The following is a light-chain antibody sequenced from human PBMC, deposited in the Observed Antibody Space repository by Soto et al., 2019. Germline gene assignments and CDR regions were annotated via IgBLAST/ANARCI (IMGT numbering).Light chain of an antibody. J-gene: IGKJ4*01. CDR2: AAS. CDR1: QTIDSW. Sequence: DIQMTQSPSPLSASVGDRVTITCLASQTIDSWLAWYQQRPGKIPNLMIYAASTLQAGVPSRFSGSGSGTDFTLTISSLQPEDVAAYYCQKYNSAPLTLGGGTKVDIK. CDR3: QKYNSAPLT. V-gene: IGKV1-27*01.